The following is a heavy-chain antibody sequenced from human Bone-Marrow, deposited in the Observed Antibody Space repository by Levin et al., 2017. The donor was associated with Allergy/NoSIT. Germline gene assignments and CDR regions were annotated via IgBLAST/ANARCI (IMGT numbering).Heavy chain of an antibody. CDR2: IYWDDDK. Sequence: QTLSLPFSFSFFSLLPLFSFLFFLLPPPGKALEWLALIYWDDDKRYSPSLQSRLTITKDTSENQVVLTMSDMHPVDTATYYCARLGTSGIFGIVTDSGWFDRWGQGTLVTVSS. CDR1: FFSLLPLFSF. D-gene: IGHD3-3*01. J-gene: IGHJ5*02. CDR3: ARLGTSGIFGIVTDSGWFDR. V-gene: IGHV2-5*08.